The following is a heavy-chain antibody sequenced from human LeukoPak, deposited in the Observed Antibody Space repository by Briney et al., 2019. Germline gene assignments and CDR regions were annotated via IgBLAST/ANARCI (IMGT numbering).Heavy chain of an antibody. Sequence: ASVKVSCKASGYTFTSYGISWVRQAPGQGLEWVGWISAYNGNTNYAQKLQGRVTMTTDTSTSTAYMELRSLRSDDTAVYYCARSDCSGGSCYDLDYWGQGTLVTVSS. D-gene: IGHD2-15*01. CDR3: ARSDCSGGSCYDLDY. CDR1: GYTFTSYG. V-gene: IGHV1-18*01. CDR2: ISAYNGNT. J-gene: IGHJ4*02.